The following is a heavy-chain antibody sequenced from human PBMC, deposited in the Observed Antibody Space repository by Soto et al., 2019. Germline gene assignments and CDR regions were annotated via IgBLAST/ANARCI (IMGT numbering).Heavy chain of an antibody. J-gene: IGHJ2*01. CDR2: VNSDESSR. CDR1: GFTFSNYW. Sequence: EVQLVEAGGDSVQPGGSLRLSCVASGFTFSNYWMHWVRQAPGKGLEWVSRVNSDESSRDYADSVKGRFIISRDNDKNSLSLEMNSLRAEDTAVYYWARGIEFYFDLWGRGTLVTVPS. V-gene: IGHV3-74*01. CDR3: ARGIEFYFDL.